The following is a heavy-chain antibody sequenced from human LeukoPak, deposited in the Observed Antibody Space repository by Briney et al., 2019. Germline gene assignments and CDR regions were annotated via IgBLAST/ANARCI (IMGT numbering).Heavy chain of an antibody. V-gene: IGHV3-30*04. CDR3: ARDRVGVATITLPGDY. CDR1: GFTFSSYA. J-gene: IGHJ4*02. D-gene: IGHD5-12*01. Sequence: GGSLRLSCAASGFTFSSYAMHWVRQAPGKGLEGVAVISYDGSNKYYADSVKGGFTISRDNSKKTLYLQMNSLRAEDTAVYYCARDRVGVATITLPGDYWGQGTLVTVSS. CDR2: ISYDGSNK.